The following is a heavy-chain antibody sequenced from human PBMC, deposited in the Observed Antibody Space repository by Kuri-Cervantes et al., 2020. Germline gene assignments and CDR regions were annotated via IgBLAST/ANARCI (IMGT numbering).Heavy chain of an antibody. D-gene: IGHD6-6*01. V-gene: IGHV3-13*01. CDR2: IGTAGDT. J-gene: IGHJ6*02. Sequence: GGSLRLSCAASGFTFSSYDMHWVRQATGKGLEWVSAIGTAGDTYYPGSVKGRFTISRDNSKNTLYLQMNSLRAEDTAVYYCARDRASSSSFWRPKYYYYGMDVWGQGTTVTVSS. CDR3: ARDRASSSSFWRPKYYYYGMDV. CDR1: GFTFSSYD.